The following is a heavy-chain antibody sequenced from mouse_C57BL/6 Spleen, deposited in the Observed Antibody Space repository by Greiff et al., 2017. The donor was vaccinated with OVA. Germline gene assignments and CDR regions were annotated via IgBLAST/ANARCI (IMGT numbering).Heavy chain of an antibody. CDR2: IYPGGGYT. Sequence: VQLQESGAELVRPGTSVKMSCKASGYTFTNYWIGWAKQRPGHGLEWIGDIYPGGGYTNYNEKFKGKATLTADKSSSTAYMQFSSLTSEDSAIYYCARSYYYGSSSGVAYWGQGTLVTVSA. D-gene: IGHD1-1*01. CDR1: GYTFTNYW. CDR3: ARSYYYGSSSGVAY. J-gene: IGHJ3*01. V-gene: IGHV1-63*01.